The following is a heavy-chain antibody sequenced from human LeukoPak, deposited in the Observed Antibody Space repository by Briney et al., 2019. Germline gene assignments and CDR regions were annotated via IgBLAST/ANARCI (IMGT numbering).Heavy chain of an antibody. CDR1: GFTFSSYA. Sequence: PGGSLRLSCAASGFTFSSYAMHWVRQAPGKGLEWVAVIWYGGSNKYYADSVKGRFTISRDNSKNTLYLQMNSLRAEDTAVYYCAKSSSIAARPDSYFDYWGQGTLVTVSS. V-gene: IGHV3-30*02. D-gene: IGHD6-6*01. CDR2: IWYGGSNK. CDR3: AKSSSIAARPDSYFDY. J-gene: IGHJ4*02.